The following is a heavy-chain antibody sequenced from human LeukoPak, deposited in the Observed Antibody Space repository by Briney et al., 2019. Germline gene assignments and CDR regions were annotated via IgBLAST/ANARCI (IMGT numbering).Heavy chain of an antibody. J-gene: IGHJ4*02. Sequence: GGSLRLYCAASGFTFSSYWMHWVRQAPGKGLVWVSRINSDGSSTSYADSVKGRFTISRDNAKNTLYLQMNSLRAEDTALYYCARARGYDTSDYDYWGQGTLVTVSS. CDR1: GFTFSSYW. D-gene: IGHD3-22*01. CDR3: ARARGYDTSDYDY. V-gene: IGHV3-74*01. CDR2: INSDGSST.